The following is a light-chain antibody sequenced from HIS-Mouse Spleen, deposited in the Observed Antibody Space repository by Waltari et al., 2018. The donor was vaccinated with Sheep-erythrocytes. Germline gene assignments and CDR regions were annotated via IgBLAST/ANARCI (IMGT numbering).Light chain of an antibody. CDR1: SSDVGSYNL. Sequence: QSALTQPASVSGSPGQSITISCTVTSSDVGSYNLVSWYQQHPGKAPKLMMYAGSKRRSGVSNRFSGSKSGNTASLTISGLQAEDEADYYCCSYAGSSTFDVVFGGGAKLTVL. CDR2: AGS. CDR3: CSYAGSSTFDVV. V-gene: IGLV2-23*03. J-gene: IGLJ2*01.